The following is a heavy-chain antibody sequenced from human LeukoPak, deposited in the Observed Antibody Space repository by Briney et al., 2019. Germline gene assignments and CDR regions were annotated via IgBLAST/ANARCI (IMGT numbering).Heavy chain of an antibody. CDR1: GGSFSGYY. CDR2: INHSGST. CDR3: ARVQIVVVVAATLRREYYFDY. D-gene: IGHD2-15*01. V-gene: IGHV4-34*01. J-gene: IGHJ4*02. Sequence: PSETLSLTCAVYGGSFSGYYWSWIRQPPGKGLEWIGEINHSGSTNYNPSLKSRVTRSVDTSKNQFSLKLSSVTAADTAVYYCARVQIVVVVAATLRREYYFDYWGQGTLVTVSS.